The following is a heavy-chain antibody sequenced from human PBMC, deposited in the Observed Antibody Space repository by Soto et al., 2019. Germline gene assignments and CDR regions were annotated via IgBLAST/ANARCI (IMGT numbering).Heavy chain of an antibody. D-gene: IGHD5-12*01. Sequence: SETLSLTCTVSGGSISSYYWSWIRQPPGNGLEWIGYIYYSGSTNYNPSLKSRVTISVDTSKNQFSLKLSSVTAADTAVYYCARVHGDGYNFDYWGQGTLVTVSS. CDR3: ARVHGDGYNFDY. CDR1: GGSISSYY. V-gene: IGHV4-59*01. CDR2: IYYSGST. J-gene: IGHJ4*02.